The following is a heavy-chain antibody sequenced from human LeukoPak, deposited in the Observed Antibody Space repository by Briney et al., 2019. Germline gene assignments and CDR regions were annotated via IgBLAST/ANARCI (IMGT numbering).Heavy chain of an antibody. CDR3: ARAVLSSSWTSSDD. CDR2: IWYDGSNK. V-gene: IGHV3-33*01. Sequence: PGGSLRLSCAASGFTFSSYVMHWVRQAPGKGLEWVAVIWYDGSNKYYEDSVKGRFTISRDNSKNTLYLQMNSLRAEDTAVYYCARAVLSSSWTSSDDWGQGTTVTVSS. J-gene: IGHJ4*02. CDR1: GFTFSSYV. D-gene: IGHD6-13*01.